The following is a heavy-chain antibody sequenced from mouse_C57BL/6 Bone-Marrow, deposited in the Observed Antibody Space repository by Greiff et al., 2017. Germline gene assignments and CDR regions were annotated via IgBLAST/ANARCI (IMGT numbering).Heavy chain of an antibody. J-gene: IGHJ4*01. CDR3: ARDHYYGSSRYAMDY. D-gene: IGHD1-1*01. CDR2: ISSGGSYT. V-gene: IGHV5-6*01. CDR1: GFTFSSYG. Sequence: EVQGVESGGDLVKPGGSLKLSCAASGFTFSSYGMSWVRQTPDKRLEWVATISSGGSYTYYPDSVKGRFTISRDNAKNTLYLQMGSLKSEDTAMYYCARDHYYGSSRYAMDYGGQGTSVTVSS.